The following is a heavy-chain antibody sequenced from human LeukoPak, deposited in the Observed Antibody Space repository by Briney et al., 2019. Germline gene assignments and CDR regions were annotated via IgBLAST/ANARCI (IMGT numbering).Heavy chain of an antibody. CDR3: ARDSARYSSSWYGAFYYYYGMDV. V-gene: IGHV3-21*01. Sequence: GGSLRLSCAASGFTFSSYSMNWVRQAPGKGLEWVSFISSSSSYIYYADSVKGRFTISRDNAKNSLYLQMNSLRAEDTAVYYCARDSARYSSSWYGAFYYYYGMDVWGQGTTVTVSS. CDR1: GFTFSSYS. D-gene: IGHD6-13*01. J-gene: IGHJ6*02. CDR2: ISSSSSYI.